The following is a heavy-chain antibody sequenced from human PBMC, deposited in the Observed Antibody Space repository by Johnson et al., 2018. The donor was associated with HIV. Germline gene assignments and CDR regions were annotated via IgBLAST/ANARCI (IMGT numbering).Heavy chain of an antibody. Sequence: VQLVESGGGVVQPGRSLRLSCAASGFTFSSYAMHWVRQAPGKGLAWVGRIKRKTDGGTTDYAAPVKGRFTIPRDDSKNTLYLQMNSLKTEDTAVYYCAKGGGGYCSSTSCYAFDIWGQGTMVTVSS. V-gene: IGHV3-15*01. D-gene: IGHD2-2*01. J-gene: IGHJ3*02. CDR1: GFTFSSYA. CDR2: IKRKTDGGTT. CDR3: AKGGGGYCSSTSCYAFDI.